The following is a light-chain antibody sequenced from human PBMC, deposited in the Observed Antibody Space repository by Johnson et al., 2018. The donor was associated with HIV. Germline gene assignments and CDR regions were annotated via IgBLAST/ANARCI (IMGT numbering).Light chain of an antibody. CDR3: GTLADSLSMYV. J-gene: IGLJ1*01. CDR1: SSDMGNYA. V-gene: IGLV1-51*02. CDR2: ENN. Sequence: QSVLTQPPSVSAAPGHKVTISCSGSSSDMGNYAVSWYQQLPGTAPKLLIYENNKRPSGIPDRFSGSKSGTSATLGITGLQPGDEADYYCGTLADSLSMYVFGIGTKVTVL.